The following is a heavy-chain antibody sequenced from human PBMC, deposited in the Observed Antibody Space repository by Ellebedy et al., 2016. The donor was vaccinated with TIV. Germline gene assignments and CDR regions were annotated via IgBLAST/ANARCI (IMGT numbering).Heavy chain of an antibody. CDR2: IFYSGST. CDR3: ARMDPRFGEFLYFDY. V-gene: IGHV4-59*01. CDR1: GGSMRTYY. D-gene: IGHD3-10*01. Sequence: MPGGSLRLSCTVSGGSMRTYYWSWIRQPPGKELEWIGNIFYSGSTNYKPSLERRLTISISTSKTQFSLKLSSVTAADTAVYYCARMDPRFGEFLYFDYWGQGKLVTVSS. J-gene: IGHJ4*02.